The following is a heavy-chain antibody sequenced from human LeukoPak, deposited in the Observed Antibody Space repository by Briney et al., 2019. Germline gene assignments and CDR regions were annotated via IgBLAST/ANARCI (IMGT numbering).Heavy chain of an antibody. CDR1: GFTFSSYG. J-gene: IGHJ6*03. Sequence: GGSLRLSCAASGFTFSSYGMHWVRQAPGKGLGWVAFIQYDGSNQYYIDSVKGRFTISRDNSKNTLYLQMNSLRAEDTAVYYCAKVTKPGYYFYMDVWGKGTTVTVSS. D-gene: IGHD1-14*01. V-gene: IGHV3-30*02. CDR2: IQYDGSNQ. CDR3: AKVTKPGYYFYMDV.